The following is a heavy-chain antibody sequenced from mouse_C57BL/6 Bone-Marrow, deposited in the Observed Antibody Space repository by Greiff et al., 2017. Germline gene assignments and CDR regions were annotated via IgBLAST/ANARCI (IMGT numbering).Heavy chain of an antibody. CDR2: IDPSDSYT. CDR3: ARDDRSLFDY. D-gene: IGHD2-12*01. CDR1: GYTFTSYW. J-gene: IGHJ2*01. V-gene: IGHV1-69*01. Sequence: QVQLKQPGAELVMPGASVKLSCKASGYTFTSYWMHWVKQRPGQGLEWIGAIDPSDSYTNYNQKFKGNSTLTVDKSSSTAYMQLSSLTSEDSAVYYCARDDRSLFDYWGQGTTLTVSS.